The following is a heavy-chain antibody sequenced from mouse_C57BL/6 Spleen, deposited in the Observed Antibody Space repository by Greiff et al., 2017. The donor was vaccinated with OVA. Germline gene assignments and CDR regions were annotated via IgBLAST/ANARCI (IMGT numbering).Heavy chain of an antibody. Sequence: QVQLQQPGAELVRPGSSVKLSCKASGYTFTSYWMDWVKQRPGQGLEWIGNIYPSDSETHYNQKFKDKATLTVDKSSSTAYMQLSILTSEDSAVYYCARRSSYWYFDVWGTGTTVTVSS. CDR3: ARRSSYWYFDV. D-gene: IGHD1-1*01. V-gene: IGHV1-61*01. CDR2: IYPSDSET. J-gene: IGHJ1*03. CDR1: GYTFTSYW.